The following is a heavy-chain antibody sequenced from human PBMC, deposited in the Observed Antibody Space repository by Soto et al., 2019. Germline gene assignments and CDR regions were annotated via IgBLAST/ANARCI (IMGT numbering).Heavy chain of an antibody. J-gene: IGHJ4*02. V-gene: IGHV3-23*01. CDR3: AKGGGIAAAGTRVEDYFDY. Sequence: EVQLLESGGGLVQPGGSLRLSCAASGFTFSSYAMSWVRQAPGKGLEWVSAISGSGGSTYYADSVKGRFTISRDNSKNTLYLQMNSLRAEDTAVYYCAKGGGIAAAGTRVEDYFDYWGQGTLVTVSS. CDR1: GFTFSSYA. D-gene: IGHD6-13*01. CDR2: ISGSGGST.